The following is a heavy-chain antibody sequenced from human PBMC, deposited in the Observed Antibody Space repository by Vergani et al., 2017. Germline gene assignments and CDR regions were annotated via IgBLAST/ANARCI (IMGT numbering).Heavy chain of an antibody. V-gene: IGHV4-59*01. D-gene: IGHD3-16*01. CDR3: ARAPRWGYNWFDP. CDR2: IYYSGST. Sequence: QVQLQESGPGLVKPSETLSLTCTVSGGSISSYYWSWIRQPPGKGLEWIGYIYYSGSTNYNPPLKSRVTITVDTSKNQFSLKLSSVTAADTAVYYWARAPRWGYNWFDPWGEGTLVTVSS. J-gene: IGHJ5*02. CDR1: GGSISSYY.